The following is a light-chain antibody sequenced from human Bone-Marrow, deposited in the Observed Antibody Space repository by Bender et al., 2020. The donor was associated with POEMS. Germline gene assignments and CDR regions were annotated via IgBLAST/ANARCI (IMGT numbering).Light chain of an antibody. CDR1: NTDLGPHSV. CDR3: SSYDTTTTLFV. Sequence: QSALTQPASVSESPGQSITVSCTGDNTDLGPHSVVSWYQQHPGRVPKLMIYGDSKRPSGVSDRFSASKSGSTASLTISGLQAEDEADYYGSSYDTTTTLFVFGSGTKVSVL. J-gene: IGLJ1*01. V-gene: IGLV2-23*02. CDR2: GDS.